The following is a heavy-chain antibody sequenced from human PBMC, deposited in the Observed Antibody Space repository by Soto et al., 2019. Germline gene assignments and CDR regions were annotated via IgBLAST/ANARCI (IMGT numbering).Heavy chain of an antibody. J-gene: IGHJ6*02. D-gene: IGHD3-3*01. CDR1: GYTFTSYA. Sequence: GPVKVSCKASGYTFTSYAMHWVRQAPGQRLECMGWINAGNGNTKYSQKFQGRVTITRDTSASTAYMELSSLRSEDTAVYYCARDRIFGVVINPPYYYGMDVWGQGTTVIVYS. CDR2: INAGNGNT. V-gene: IGHV1-3*01. CDR3: ARDRIFGVVINPPYYYGMDV.